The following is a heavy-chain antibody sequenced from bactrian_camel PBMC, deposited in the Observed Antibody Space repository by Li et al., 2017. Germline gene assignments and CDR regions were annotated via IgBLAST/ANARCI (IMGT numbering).Heavy chain of an antibody. CDR1: GFGQKNYC. D-gene: IGHD2*01. V-gene: IGHV3S1*01. J-gene: IGHJ4*01. Sequence: HVQLVESGGGSVQTGGSLRLSCVVSGFGQKNYCMGWFCQAPGKDLEWVSVTSYGSGHTFYADSVKGRFSISRDLPAYSLYLQMNSLKPEDTAMYYCAAVGGRGGYCYTLAIDSVNSWGQGTQVTVS. CDR2: TSYGSGHT. CDR3: AAVGGRGGYCYTLAIDSVNS.